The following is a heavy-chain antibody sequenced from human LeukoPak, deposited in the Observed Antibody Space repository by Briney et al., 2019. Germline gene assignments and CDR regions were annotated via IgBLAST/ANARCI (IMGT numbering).Heavy chain of an antibody. Sequence: ASVKVSCKASGYTFASYYLHWVRQAPGQGLEWMGWINPNSGGTNYAQKFQGRVTMTRDTSISTAYMELSRLRSDDTAVYYCARDGLSYYYDSSGYYPIEYWGQGTLVTVSS. CDR2: INPNSGGT. V-gene: IGHV1-2*02. CDR1: GYTFASYY. J-gene: IGHJ4*02. CDR3: ARDGLSYYYDSSGYYPIEY. D-gene: IGHD3-22*01.